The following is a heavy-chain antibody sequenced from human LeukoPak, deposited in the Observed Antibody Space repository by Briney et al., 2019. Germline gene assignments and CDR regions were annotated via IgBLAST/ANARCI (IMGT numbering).Heavy chain of an antibody. CDR1: GFAFSVNA. CDR2: FGGTGGDI. V-gene: IGHV3-23*01. Sequence: PGGSLRLSCAASGFAFSVNAMAWVRQAPGKGLEWVAAFGGTGGDINYADSVKGRFTISRDNSKGILYLQMNSLTAADTAVYYCAKGIFRWAFDFWGQGTLVTVSS. D-gene: IGHD5-24*01. CDR3: AKGIFRWAFDF. J-gene: IGHJ4*02.